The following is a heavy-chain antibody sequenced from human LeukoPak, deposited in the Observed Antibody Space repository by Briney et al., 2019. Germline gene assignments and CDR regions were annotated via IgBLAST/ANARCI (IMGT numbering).Heavy chain of an antibody. D-gene: IGHD3-9*01. CDR2: ISAYNGNT. J-gene: IGHJ4*02. Sequence: GASVKVSCKASGYTFTSYGISWVRQAPGQGLEWMEWISAYNGNTNYAQKLQGRVTMTTDTSTSTAYMELRSLRSDDTAVYYCARSSLRYFDWLWVRYFDYWGQGTLVTVSS. CDR3: ARSSLRYFDWLWVRYFDY. CDR1: GYTFTSYG. V-gene: IGHV1-18*01.